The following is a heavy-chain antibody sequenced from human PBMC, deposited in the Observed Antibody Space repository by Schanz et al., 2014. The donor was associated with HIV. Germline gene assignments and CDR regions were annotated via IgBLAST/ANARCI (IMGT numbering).Heavy chain of an antibody. CDR2: ISHDGSKK. J-gene: IGHJ6*02. CDR3: TRGRFLERGGMDV. CDR1: GFTFDSYG. Sequence: QVQLVESGGGVVQPGRSLRLSCAASGFTFDSYGIHWVRQAPGKGLEWVAVISHDGSKKYYADSVRGRITISRDNSNNTLYLQMNSLRAEDTAVYFCTRGRFLERGGMDVWGQGTAVTVSS. V-gene: IGHV3-30*03. D-gene: IGHD3-3*01.